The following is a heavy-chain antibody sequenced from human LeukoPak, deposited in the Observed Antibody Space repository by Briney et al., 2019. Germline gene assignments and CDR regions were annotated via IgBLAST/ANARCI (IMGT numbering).Heavy chain of an antibody. Sequence: SLRLSCAASGFTFSSYSMHWVRQAPGKGREDVSAISSNGCSTYYANSVKGRFTISRDNSKNTLYLEMGRLSAEDMAVYYCARGDYYDSSGYVFDYWGQGNLVTVSS. J-gene: IGHJ4*02. CDR3: ARGDYYDSSGYVFDY. CDR2: ISSNGCST. V-gene: IGHV3-64*01. D-gene: IGHD3-22*01. CDR1: GFTFSSYS.